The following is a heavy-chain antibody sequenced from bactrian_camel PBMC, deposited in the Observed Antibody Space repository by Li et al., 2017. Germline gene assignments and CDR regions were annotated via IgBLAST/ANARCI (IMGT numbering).Heavy chain of an antibody. J-gene: IGHJ4*01. CDR1: GDTVSNYC. CDR3: AANRGTLSRLLVFEERANKF. D-gene: IGHD3*01. CDR2: IDTDGSTT. Sequence: QLVESGGGSEQAGGSLKLSCLVSGDTVSNYCLGWFRRTPGKEREGVSTIDTDGSTTYADSVKGRFVISRDNAKNTLYLQMNSLKPEDTGMYYCAANRGTLSRLLVFEERANKFWGQGTEVTVS. V-gene: IGHV3S1*01.